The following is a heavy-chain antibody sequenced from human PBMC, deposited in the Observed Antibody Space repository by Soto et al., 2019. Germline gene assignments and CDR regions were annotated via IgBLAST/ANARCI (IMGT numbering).Heavy chain of an antibody. Sequence: TGGSLRLSCAASGFTFSSYAMSWVRQAPGKGLEWVSAISGSGGSTYYADSVKGRFTISRDNSKNTLYLQMNSLRAEDTAVYYCRKQIMVRGPALDYWGQGTLVTVSS. J-gene: IGHJ4*02. CDR2: ISGSGGST. CDR3: RKQIMVRGPALDY. V-gene: IGHV3-23*01. CDR1: GFTFSSYA. D-gene: IGHD3-10*01.